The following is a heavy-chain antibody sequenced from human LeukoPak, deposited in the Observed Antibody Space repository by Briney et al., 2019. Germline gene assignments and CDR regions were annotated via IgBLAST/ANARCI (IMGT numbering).Heavy chain of an antibody. V-gene: IGHV1-8*01. CDR1: GYTFTSYD. Sequence: ASVKVSCTASGYTFTSYDINWVRQATGQGLEWMGWMNPNSGNTGYAQKFQGRVTMTRNTSISTAYMELSRLRSDDTAVYYCARVRYRLAETYIDYWGQGTLVTVSS. CDR3: ARVRYRLAETYIDY. J-gene: IGHJ4*02. CDR2: MNPNSGNT. D-gene: IGHD3-16*01.